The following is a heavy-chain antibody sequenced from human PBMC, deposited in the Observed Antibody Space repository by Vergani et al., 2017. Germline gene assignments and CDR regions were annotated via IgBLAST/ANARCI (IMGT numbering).Heavy chain of an antibody. V-gene: IGHV3-23*01. J-gene: IGHJ4*01. CDR1: GFIFSTYA. CDR2: ISASGAST. D-gene: IGHD1-20*01. CDR3: ARAYGRYDWFDY. Sequence: EVQLLESGGDLVQPGGSLRLPCTASGFIFSTYAMSWVRQAPGKGLEWVSGISASGASTYYADSVKGRVTISRDNSKNTLYLQMNSLRVEDTAVYYCARAYGRYDWFDYWGQRTLVTVSS.